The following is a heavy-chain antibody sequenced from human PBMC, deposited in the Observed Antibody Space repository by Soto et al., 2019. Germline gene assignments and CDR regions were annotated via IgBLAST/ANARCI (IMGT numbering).Heavy chain of an antibody. D-gene: IGHD2-2*01. V-gene: IGHV3-21*01. J-gene: IGHJ4*02. CDR3: ARGRSINTYMDS. CDR1: GFTFSTHS. CDR2: ISSSGGSL. Sequence: EVQLVESGGGLVKPGGSLRLSCAASGFTFSTHSMNWVRQAPGKGLEWISSISSSGGSLSHAESVKGRFTISRDNAKNSLYLQMDSLRAEDTAVYYCARGRSINTYMDSWGQGTLVTVSS.